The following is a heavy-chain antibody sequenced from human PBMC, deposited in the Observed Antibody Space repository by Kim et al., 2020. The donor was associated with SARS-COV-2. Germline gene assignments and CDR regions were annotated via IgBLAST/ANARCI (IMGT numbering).Heavy chain of an antibody. Sequence: YADSVKGRFTISRDNSKNTLYLQMNSLRAEDTAVYYCARGRIASVWYFDYWGQGTLVTVSS. V-gene: IGHV3-30*01. D-gene: IGHD6-13*01. CDR3: ARGRIASVWYFDY. J-gene: IGHJ4*02.